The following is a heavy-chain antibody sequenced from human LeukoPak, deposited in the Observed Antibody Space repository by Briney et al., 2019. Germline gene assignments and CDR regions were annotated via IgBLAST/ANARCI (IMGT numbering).Heavy chain of an antibody. CDR1: GFTFSSYA. Sequence: GGSLRLSCAASGFTFSSYAMSWVRQAPGKGLEWVSAISGRGGSTYYADSVKGRFTISRDNSKNTLYLQMNSLRAEDTAVYYCAKDQLGAYCSSTSCYNFDYWGQGTLVTVSS. CDR2: ISGRGGST. J-gene: IGHJ4*02. CDR3: AKDQLGAYCSSTSCYNFDY. D-gene: IGHD2-2*02. V-gene: IGHV3-23*01.